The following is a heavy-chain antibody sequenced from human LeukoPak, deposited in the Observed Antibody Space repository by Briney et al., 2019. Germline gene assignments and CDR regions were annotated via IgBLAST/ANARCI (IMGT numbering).Heavy chain of an antibody. CDR3: ARNPPGIRQNALDI. CDR2: SDNSGST. V-gene: IGHV4-59*01. Sequence: KPSEPLSLTSTASGGPTNNYYWTWARQPPGKGLEWIGFSDNSGSTSGSTNYNPSLKSRVTISGDTSKNQFSLKLTSVTAADTAVYYCARNPPGIRQNALDIWGQGAMVTVSS. CDR1: GGPTNNYY. J-gene: IGHJ3*02.